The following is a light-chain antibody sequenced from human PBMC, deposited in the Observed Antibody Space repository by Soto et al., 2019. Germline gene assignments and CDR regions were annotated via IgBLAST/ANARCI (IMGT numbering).Light chain of an antibody. CDR2: GAS. J-gene: IGKJ4*01. V-gene: IGKV1-39*01. CDR3: QQSYGTTLT. CDR1: QSIGYF. Sequence: DIQMTQSPSSLSAFEGDRVTFSCRANQSIGYFLNWYQQKPGKAPNLLIYGASTLQSGVPSRFSGSGSGTDFTLTISSLQPEDFATYYCQQSYGTTLTFGGGTKVDIK.